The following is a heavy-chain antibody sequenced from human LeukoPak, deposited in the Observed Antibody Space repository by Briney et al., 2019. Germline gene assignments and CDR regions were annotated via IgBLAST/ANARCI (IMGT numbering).Heavy chain of an antibody. CDR1: GGTFSSYA. CDR3: ARPDEDRGYSYGYNY. CDR2: IIPIFGTA. J-gene: IGHJ4*02. V-gene: IGHV1-69*13. D-gene: IGHD5-18*01. Sequence: ASVKVSCKASGGTFSSYAVSWVRQAPGQGLEWMGGIIPIFGTANYAQKFQGRVTITADESTSTAYMELSSLRSEDTAVYYCARPDEDRGYSYGYNYWGQGTLVTVSS.